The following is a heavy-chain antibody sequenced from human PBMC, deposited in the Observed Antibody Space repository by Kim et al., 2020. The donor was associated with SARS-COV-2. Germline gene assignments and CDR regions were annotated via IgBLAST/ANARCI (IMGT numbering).Heavy chain of an antibody. Sequence: SETLSLTCTVSGVSITSSYWSWIRQSPGGGLEWIASMFHSGSTHYDPSLQSRVTISLDTSKSQLSLELASLTAADTAVYYCAGGRLGQGGYFDFWGQGTLVTVSS. J-gene: IGHJ4*02. D-gene: IGHD3-16*01. CDR2: MFHSGST. CDR1: GVSITSSY. V-gene: IGHV4-59*12. CDR3: AGGRLGQGGYFDF.